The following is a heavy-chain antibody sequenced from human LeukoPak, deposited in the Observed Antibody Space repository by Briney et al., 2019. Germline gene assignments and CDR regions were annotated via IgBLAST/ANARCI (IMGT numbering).Heavy chain of an antibody. V-gene: IGHV1-2*06. J-gene: IGHJ5*02. Sequence: ASVKVSCTASGYTFTSYGISWVRQAPGQGLEWMGRINCNGGGTSYAQKFQGRVTMTRDTSISTAYMELDRLTSDDTAVYYCARDYGPYPGCSWFDPWGQGTLVTVSS. CDR3: ARDYGPYPGCSWFDP. CDR1: GYTFTSYG. CDR2: INCNGGGT. D-gene: IGHD2-21*01.